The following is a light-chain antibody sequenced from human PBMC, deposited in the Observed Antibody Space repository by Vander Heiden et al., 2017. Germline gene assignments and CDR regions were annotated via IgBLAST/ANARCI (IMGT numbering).Light chain of an antibody. Sequence: DIVMTQSPDSLAVSLGERATINCKPSQSVLYSSNNKNYLAWYQQKPGQPPKLLIYWASTRESGVPDRFSGSGSGTDFTLTISSLQAEDVAVYYCQQYYSTPPRTFGQGTKVEIK. CDR1: QSVLYSSNNKNY. J-gene: IGKJ1*01. CDR3: QQYYSTPPRT. CDR2: WAS. V-gene: IGKV4-1*01.